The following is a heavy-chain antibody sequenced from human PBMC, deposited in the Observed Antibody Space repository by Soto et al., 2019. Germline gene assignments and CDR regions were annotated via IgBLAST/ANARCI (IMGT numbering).Heavy chain of an antibody. CDR3: ARDPSTSRFDY. Sequence: QVLLVQSGPEVRKPGASAKVSCKASGYTFTSHGVSWLRQAPGQGLEWLGWISTYSGIRNYARKFQDRVTMGSDTSTSTVYMELRSLTSNDTAMYYCARDPSTSRFDYWGQGTLVTVSS. V-gene: IGHV1-18*01. CDR1: GYTFTSHG. J-gene: IGHJ4*02. CDR2: ISTYSGIR. D-gene: IGHD2-2*01.